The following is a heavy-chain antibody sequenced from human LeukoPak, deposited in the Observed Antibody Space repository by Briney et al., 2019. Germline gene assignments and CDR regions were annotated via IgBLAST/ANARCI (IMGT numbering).Heavy chain of an antibody. V-gene: IGHV4-59*12. CDR3: ARESIAARPFGAFDI. CDR1: GDSINNYY. CDR2: IFYSGGT. Sequence: PSETLSLTCTVSGDSINNYYWSWIRQPPGKGLEWIGYIFYSGGTKYNPSLKSRVTISVDRSKNQFSLKLSSVTAADTAVYYCARESIAARPFGAFDIWGQGTMVTVSS. D-gene: IGHD6-6*01. J-gene: IGHJ3*02.